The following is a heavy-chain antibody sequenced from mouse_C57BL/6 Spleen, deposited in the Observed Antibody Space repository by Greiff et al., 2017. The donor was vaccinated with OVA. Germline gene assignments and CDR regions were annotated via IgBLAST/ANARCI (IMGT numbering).Heavy chain of an antibody. CDR2: IDPANGNT. J-gene: IGHJ3*01. CDR3: ARSRDGYDEAWFAY. D-gene: IGHD2-2*01. V-gene: IGHV14-3*01. CDR1: GFNIKNTY. Sequence: VQLQQSVAELVRPGASVKLSCTASGFNIKNTYMHWVKQRPEQGLEWIGRIDPANGNTKYAPKFKGKATITADTSSNKAYLQLSSLTSEDTAIYSCARSRDGYDEAWFAYWGQGTLVTVSA.